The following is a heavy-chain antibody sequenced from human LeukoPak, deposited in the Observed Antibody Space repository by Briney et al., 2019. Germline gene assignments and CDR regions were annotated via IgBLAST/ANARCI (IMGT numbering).Heavy chain of an antibody. Sequence: SETLSLTCIVSGGSISSYYWSWIRQPPGKGLEWIGYIYYSGSTNYNPSLKSRVTISVDTSKNQFSLKLSSVTAADTAVYYCARQGGYNSPFGYWGQGTLVTVSS. V-gene: IGHV4-59*08. CDR3: ARQGGYNSPFGY. CDR2: IYYSGST. J-gene: IGHJ4*02. D-gene: IGHD5-24*01. CDR1: GGSISSYY.